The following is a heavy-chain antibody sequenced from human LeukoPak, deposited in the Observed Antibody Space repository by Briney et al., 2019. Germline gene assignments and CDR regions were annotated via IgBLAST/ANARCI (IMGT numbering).Heavy chain of an antibody. D-gene: IGHD1-14*01. J-gene: IGHJ4*02. CDR2: INGDGRGT. Sequence: PGGSLRLSCVVSGFTFSTYWMHWVRQVPGKGLVWVSRINGDGRGTTYEDSAKGRFTISRDNAKNTLYLQMNSLRAEDTAVFYCARGGPGAYFDYWGQGTLVTVSS. CDR3: ARGGPGAYFDY. V-gene: IGHV3-74*01. CDR1: GFTFSTYW.